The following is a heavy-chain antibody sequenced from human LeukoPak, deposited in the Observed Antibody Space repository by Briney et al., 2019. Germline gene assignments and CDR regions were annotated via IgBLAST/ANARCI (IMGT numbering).Heavy chain of an antibody. J-gene: IGHJ6*02. V-gene: IGHV3-48*03. CDR2: ISNSGSTI. CDR3: ARGGYSNANKFYYYGMDV. D-gene: IGHD4-11*01. CDR1: GFIFSSYE. Sequence: GGSLRLSCAASGFIFSSYEMNWVRQAPGKVLEWVSYISNSGSTIYYADSVKGRFTISRGNAKNSLFLQMNSLRAEDTAVYYCARGGYSNANKFYYYGMDVWGQGTTVTV.